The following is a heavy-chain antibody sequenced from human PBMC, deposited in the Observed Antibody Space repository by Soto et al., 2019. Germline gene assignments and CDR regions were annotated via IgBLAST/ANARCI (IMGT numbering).Heavy chain of an antibody. Sequence: GGSLRLSCVASDFTFSSYWMSWVRQAPGKGLEWVANIKEDGDEQYFVDSVKGRFSVSRDNAKNTLFLQMNSLRVEDTAMYFCARVDYGSGSYYDQYYFDLWGQGTQVTVSS. CDR2: IKEDGDEQ. V-gene: IGHV3-7*01. D-gene: IGHD3-10*01. CDR3: ARVDYGSGSYYDQYYFDL. J-gene: IGHJ4*02. CDR1: DFTFSSYW.